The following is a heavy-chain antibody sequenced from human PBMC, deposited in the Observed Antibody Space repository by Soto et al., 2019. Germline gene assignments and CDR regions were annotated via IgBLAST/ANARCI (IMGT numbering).Heavy chain of an antibody. J-gene: IGHJ4*02. CDR1: GFMFSSYG. CDR2: LSYDGSNK. CDR3: AKGLYASGWSFLDY. Sequence: QVQLVESGGGVVQPGRSLRLSCAASGFMFSSYGMHWVRQAPGKGLEWVALLSYDGSNKYYADSVKGRFTISRDNSKNTLYLQMNSLRAEDTAVYYCAKGLYASGWSFLDYWGQGTLVTGSS. V-gene: IGHV3-30*18. D-gene: IGHD6-19*01.